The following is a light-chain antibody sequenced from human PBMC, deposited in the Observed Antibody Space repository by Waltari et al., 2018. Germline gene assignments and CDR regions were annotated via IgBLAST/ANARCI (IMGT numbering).Light chain of an antibody. Sequence: DIQMTQSPSSLSASIGDTITVNCRASQNIRTYLNWYQQKPAKAPKLLIYVASNLQSGVPSRFSGSGSGTDFSLTISSLQPEDFATYYCQQSYITTYTFGQGTKLEIK. J-gene: IGKJ2*01. CDR2: VAS. V-gene: IGKV1-39*01. CDR1: QNIRTY. CDR3: QQSYITTYT.